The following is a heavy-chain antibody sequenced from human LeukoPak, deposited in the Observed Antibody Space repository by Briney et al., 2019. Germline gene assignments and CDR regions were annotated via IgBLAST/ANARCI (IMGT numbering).Heavy chain of an antibody. CDR3: ARELWNYYYYGMDV. CDR2: IYYDGST. J-gene: IGHJ6*02. Sequence: SETLSLTCTVSGGSMRNYYWSWIRQPPGKRLEWIGYIYYDGSTDYNPSLKSRVTISVDTSKNQLSLELRSVTAADTAVYYCARELWNYYYYGMDVWGQGTTVTVSS. D-gene: IGHD1-7*01. V-gene: IGHV4-59*08. CDR1: GGSMRNYY.